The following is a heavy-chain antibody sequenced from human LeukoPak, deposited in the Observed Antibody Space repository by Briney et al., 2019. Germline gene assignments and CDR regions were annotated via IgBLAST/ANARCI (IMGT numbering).Heavy chain of an antibody. Sequence: SETLSLTCTVSGYSISSDYYWGWIRQPPGKGLEWIGTIYHSGSTYYNPSLKSRVTISVDTSKNQFSLKLSSVTAADTAVYYCASFYCSGGSCYQYYYYYMDVWGKGTTVTISS. J-gene: IGHJ6*03. D-gene: IGHD2-15*01. CDR3: ASFYCSGGSCYQYYYYYMDV. V-gene: IGHV4-38-2*02. CDR2: IYHSGST. CDR1: GYSISSDYY.